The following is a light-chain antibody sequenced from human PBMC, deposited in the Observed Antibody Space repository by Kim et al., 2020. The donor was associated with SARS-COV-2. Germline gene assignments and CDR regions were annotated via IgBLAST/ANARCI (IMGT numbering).Light chain of an antibody. CDR2: AAS. Sequence: DIQMTQSPSSLSASVGDRVTITCRASQSISSYLNWYQQKPGKAPKLLIYAASSLQSGVPSRFSGSGSGTDFTLTISSLQPEDFATYYCQQGYSTPTCGQGTRLEIK. CDR1: QSISSY. J-gene: IGKJ5*01. CDR3: QQGYSTPT. V-gene: IGKV1-39*01.